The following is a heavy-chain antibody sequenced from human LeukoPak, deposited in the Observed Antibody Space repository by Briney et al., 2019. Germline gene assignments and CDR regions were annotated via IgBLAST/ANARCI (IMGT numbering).Heavy chain of an antibody. CDR2: IGSSSNTI. D-gene: IGHD6-13*01. Sequence: GGSLRLSCVASGFTFSRSEMNWVRQAPGKGLEWVSHIGSSSNTIYYADSVKGRFTISRDNAKNSLYLQMNSLRAEDTAVYYCTTVRGIGVPGIRFDPWGQGPLVTVSS. V-gene: IGHV3-48*03. J-gene: IGHJ5*02. CDR1: GFTFSRSE. CDR3: TTVRGIGVPGIRFDP.